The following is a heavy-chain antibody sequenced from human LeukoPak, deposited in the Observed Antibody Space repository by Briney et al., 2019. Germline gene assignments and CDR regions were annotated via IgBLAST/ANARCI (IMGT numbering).Heavy chain of an antibody. J-gene: IGHJ4*02. CDR3: ARGPYSSGWYGLDY. D-gene: IGHD6-19*01. CDR2: INHSGGST. CDR1: GYTFTYYY. V-gene: IGHV1-46*04. Sequence: ASVKVSCKASGYTFTYYYMYWVRQAPGQGLEWMGLINHSGGSTSYVPELQDRVTMTRDRSTSTVYMELSSLRSEDTAVYYCARGPYSSGWYGLDYWGQGTLVTVSS.